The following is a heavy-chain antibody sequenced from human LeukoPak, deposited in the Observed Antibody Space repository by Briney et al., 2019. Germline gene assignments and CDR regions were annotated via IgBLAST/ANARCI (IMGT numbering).Heavy chain of an antibody. CDR2: IKQHGSEK. D-gene: IGHD2-21*01. J-gene: IGHJ4*02. CDR1: GFTFSSYW. V-gene: IGHV3-7*01. Sequence: GGSLRLSCAGSGFTFSSYWMSWVRQARGKGLEWVANIKQHGSEKYYVDSVEGRFTISRDDAKNSPYLQMNSLRAEDTAVYYCARLWPFDYWGQGTLVTVSS. CDR3: ARLWPFDY.